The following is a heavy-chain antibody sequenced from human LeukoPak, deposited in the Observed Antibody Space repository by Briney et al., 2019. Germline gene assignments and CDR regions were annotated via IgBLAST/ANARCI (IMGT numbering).Heavy chain of an antibody. Sequence: PSETLSLTCTVSGGSISSYYWSWIRQPPGKGLEWIGYIYYSGSTNYNPSLKSRVTISVDTSKNQFSLKLSSVTAADTAVYYCARDRVDTRRSGSYVWFDPWGQGTLVTVSS. J-gene: IGHJ5*02. V-gene: IGHV4-59*01. CDR1: GGSISSYY. CDR3: ARDRVDTRRSGSYVWFDP. CDR2: IYYSGST. D-gene: IGHD1-26*01.